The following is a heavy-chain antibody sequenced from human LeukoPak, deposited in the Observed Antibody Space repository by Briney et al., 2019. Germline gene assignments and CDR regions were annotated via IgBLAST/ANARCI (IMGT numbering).Heavy chain of an antibody. V-gene: IGHV1-2*02. CDR2: TNPNSGGT. Sequence: ASVKVSCKASGYTFTGYYMHWVRQAPGQGLEWMGWTNPNSGGTNYAQKFQGRVTMTRDTSISTAYMELSRLRSDDTAVYYCARDIAGTLWFGEEPPMAFDPWGQGTLVTVSS. CDR1: GYTFTGYY. D-gene: IGHD3-10*01. CDR3: ARDIAGTLWFGEEPPMAFDP. J-gene: IGHJ5*02.